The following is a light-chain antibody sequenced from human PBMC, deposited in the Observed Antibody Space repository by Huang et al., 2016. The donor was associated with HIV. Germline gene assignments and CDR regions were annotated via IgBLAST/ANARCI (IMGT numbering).Light chain of an antibody. Sequence: DIQMTQSPSTLSASVGDRVTITCRARQSISRWLAWYQQKPGKAPKLLIYDASSLESGVPSRFSGSGSGTEFTLTISSLQPDNFSTYYCQQYNSYPWTFGQGTKVEIK. V-gene: IGKV1-5*01. CDR1: QSISRW. CDR3: QQYNSYPWT. CDR2: DAS. J-gene: IGKJ1*01.